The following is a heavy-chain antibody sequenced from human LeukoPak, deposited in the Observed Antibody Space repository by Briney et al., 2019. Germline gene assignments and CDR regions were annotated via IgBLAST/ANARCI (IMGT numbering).Heavy chain of an antibody. J-gene: IGHJ4*02. CDR3: ARGKGKPAAIDY. CDR2: INHSGST. V-gene: IGHV4-34*01. CDR1: GGSFSGYY. D-gene: IGHD2-2*02. Sequence: SETLSLTCAVYGGSFSGYYWSWIRQPPGKGLEWIGEINHSGSTNYNPSLKSRVTISVDTSKNRFTLKLSSVTAADTAVYYCARGKGKPAAIDYWGQGTLVTVSS.